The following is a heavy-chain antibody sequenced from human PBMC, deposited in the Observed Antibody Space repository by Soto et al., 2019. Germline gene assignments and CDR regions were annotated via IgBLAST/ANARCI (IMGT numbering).Heavy chain of an antibody. Sequence: GGSLRLSCAASGFTFSSYSMNWVRQAPGKGLEWVSYINSISSIIYYADSVKGRFTISRDNAENSLYLQMNSLRDEDTAVYYCARDYSSGWYGASDIWGQGTMVTVSS. CDR2: INSISSII. V-gene: IGHV3-48*02. J-gene: IGHJ3*02. CDR3: ARDYSSGWYGASDI. CDR1: GFTFSSYS. D-gene: IGHD6-19*01.